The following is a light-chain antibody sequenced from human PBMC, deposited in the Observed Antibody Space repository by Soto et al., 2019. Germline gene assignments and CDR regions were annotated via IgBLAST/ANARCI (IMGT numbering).Light chain of an antibody. Sequence: EIVMTQSPATLSVSPGERATLSCRASQSVSSNLAWYQQKPGQAPRLLIYGAFTRATGIPARFSGSGSGTDFTLTITSLQSEDFAVYYCQQYNYWPTFGQGTKVDIK. CDR1: QSVSSN. CDR2: GAF. CDR3: QQYNYWPT. V-gene: IGKV3-15*01. J-gene: IGKJ1*01.